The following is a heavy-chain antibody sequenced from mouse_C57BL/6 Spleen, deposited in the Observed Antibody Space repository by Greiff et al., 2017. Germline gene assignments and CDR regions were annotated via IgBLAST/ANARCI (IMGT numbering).Heavy chain of an antibody. J-gene: IGHJ1*03. D-gene: IGHD2-4*01. Sequence: QVQLQQPGAELVMPGASVTLSCKASGYTFTSYWMHWVKQRPGQGLEWIGEIDHSDSYTNYNQKFKGKSTLTVDKSSSTAYMQLSSLTSEDSAVYYCASIYYDYDDAFDVWGTGTTVTVSS. CDR3: ASIYYDYDDAFDV. V-gene: IGHV1-69*01. CDR2: IDHSDSYT. CDR1: GYTFTSYW.